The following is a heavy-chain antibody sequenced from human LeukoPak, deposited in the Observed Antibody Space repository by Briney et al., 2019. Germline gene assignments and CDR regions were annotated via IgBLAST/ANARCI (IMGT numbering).Heavy chain of an antibody. V-gene: IGHV1-24*01. J-gene: IGHJ4*02. Sequence: ASVKVPCKVSGSTLTKISIDWVRQAPGKGFECMGTFGPQVGETIHAQKLQGRLKMTADTSTDTAYMEMSSLQSEDTAVYYCATGAMVYEYWGLGTLVTVSS. D-gene: IGHD3-10*01. CDR1: GSTLTKIS. CDR3: ATGAMVYEY. CDR2: FGPQVGET.